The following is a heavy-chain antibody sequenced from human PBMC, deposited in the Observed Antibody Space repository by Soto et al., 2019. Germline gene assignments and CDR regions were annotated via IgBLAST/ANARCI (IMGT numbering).Heavy chain of an antibody. Sequence: QVQLVESGGGLVKPGGSLRLSCAASGLTFSDYYMSWIRQAPGKGLEWVSYISSSGSSTYYVDSVKGRFTISRDNAKNALYLQMNGLGAEDTAVYYCASHTGYSRGWAFGYWGQGTLVTISS. V-gene: IGHV3-11*01. CDR1: GLTFSDYY. D-gene: IGHD6-19*01. CDR3: ASHTGYSRGWAFGY. CDR2: ISSSGSST. J-gene: IGHJ4*02.